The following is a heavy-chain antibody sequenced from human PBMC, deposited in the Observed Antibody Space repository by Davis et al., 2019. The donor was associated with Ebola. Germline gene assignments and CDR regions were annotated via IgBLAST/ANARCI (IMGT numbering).Heavy chain of an antibody. J-gene: IGHJ6*02. D-gene: IGHD3-10*01. CDR1: GGSFSGYY. CDR3: ARGPVYYGSGYYYYGMDV. Sequence: PSETLSLTCAVYGGSFSGYYWSWIRQPPGKGLEWIGEINHSGSTNYNPSLKSRVTISVDTSKNQFSLKLSSVTAADTAVYYCARGPVYYGSGYYYYGMDVWGQGTTVTVSS. V-gene: IGHV4-34*01. CDR2: INHSGST.